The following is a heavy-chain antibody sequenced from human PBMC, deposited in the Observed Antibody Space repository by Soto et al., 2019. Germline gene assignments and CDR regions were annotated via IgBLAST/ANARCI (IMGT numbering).Heavy chain of an antibody. D-gene: IGHD3-16*01. Sequence: QVQLVESXXXXXQPGTSLRLSCAASGFRFXXFXMHWVRQAPGKGLEWVAFTSYDGNNKDYGDSVKGRFTVSRDNSQNTLHLQMDFLRPEDTALYYCARWGTTGGFDLWGQGTLVSVSS. J-gene: IGHJ4*02. V-gene: IGHV3-30*19. CDR2: TSYDGNNK. CDR1: GFRFXXFX. CDR3: ARWGTTGGFDL.